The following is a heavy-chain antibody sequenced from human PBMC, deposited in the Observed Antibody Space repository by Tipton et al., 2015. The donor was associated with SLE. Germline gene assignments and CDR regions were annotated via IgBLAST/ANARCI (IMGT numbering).Heavy chain of an antibody. CDR3: ARRRDGYNPYDY. CDR1: GGSISSYY. D-gene: IGHD5-24*01. J-gene: IGHJ4*02. Sequence: TLSLTCTVSGGSISSYYWSWIRQPPGKGLEWIGYIYTSGSTNYNPSLKSRVTISVDTSKNQFSLKLSSVTAADTAVYYCARRRDGYNPYDYWGQGTLVTVSS. CDR2: IYTSGST. V-gene: IGHV4-4*09.